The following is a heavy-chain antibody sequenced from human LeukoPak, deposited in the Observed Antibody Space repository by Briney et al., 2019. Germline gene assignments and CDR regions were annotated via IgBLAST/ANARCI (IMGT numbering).Heavy chain of an antibody. J-gene: IGHJ3*02. Sequence: GGSLRLSCAASGFTFSTYSMNWVRQAPGKGPEWVSYISSSSTTIYYADSVKGRFTISRDNAKNSLYLQMNSLRAEDTAVYYCARDWYSGSYYFDAFDIWGQGTMVTVSS. V-gene: IGHV3-48*04. CDR3: ARDWYSGSYYFDAFDI. D-gene: IGHD1-26*01. CDR2: ISSSSTTI. CDR1: GFTFSTYS.